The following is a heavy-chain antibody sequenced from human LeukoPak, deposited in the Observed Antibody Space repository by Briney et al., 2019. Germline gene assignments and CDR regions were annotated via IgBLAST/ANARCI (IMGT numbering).Heavy chain of an antibody. Sequence: GGSLRLSCAASGFTFSSYWMHWVRQAPGKGLVWVSRINSDGSSTSYADSVKGRFTISRDNAKNTLYLQMNSLRAEDTAVYYCARANRGFGDTLNFDYWGQGALVTVSS. V-gene: IGHV3-74*01. J-gene: IGHJ4*02. D-gene: IGHD3-10*01. CDR3: ARANRGFGDTLNFDY. CDR2: INSDGSST. CDR1: GFTFSSYW.